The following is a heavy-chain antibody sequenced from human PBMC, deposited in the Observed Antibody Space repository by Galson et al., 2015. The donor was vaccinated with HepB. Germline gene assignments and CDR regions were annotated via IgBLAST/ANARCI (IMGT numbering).Heavy chain of an antibody. CDR2: T. CDR3: VKMKGLLFESYSMDV. D-gene: IGHD3-16*01. V-gene: IGHV3-23*01. J-gene: IGHJ6*03. Sequence: TYYADSVKGRFTISRDNSKKILYLQMNSLRADDTAVNYCVKMKGLLFESYSMDVWGKGTTVTVSS.